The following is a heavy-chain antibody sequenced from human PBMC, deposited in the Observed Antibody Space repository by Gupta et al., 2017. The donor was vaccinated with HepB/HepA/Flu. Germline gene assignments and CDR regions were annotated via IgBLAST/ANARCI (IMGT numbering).Heavy chain of an antibody. J-gene: IGHJ5*01. V-gene: IGHV3-23*01. Sequence: EVQLLESGGTLVQPGGSLRLSCAASGFTFSNYDMTWVRQAPGKGLEWVSSITGSAFGTFYVDSVKGRFTISRDNSKNTLYLQMNSLRVEDTAIYYCAKFDFWGQGTLVTVSS. CDR1: GFTFSNYD. CDR2: ITGSAFGT. CDR3: AKFDF.